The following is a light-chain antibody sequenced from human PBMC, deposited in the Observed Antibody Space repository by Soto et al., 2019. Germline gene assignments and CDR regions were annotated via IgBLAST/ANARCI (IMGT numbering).Light chain of an antibody. V-gene: IGLV2-8*01. J-gene: IGLJ2*01. CDR1: SSDVGGYNY. CDR2: EVS. Sequence: QSALTQPPSASGSPGQSVTISCTGTSSDVGGYNYVSWYQQYPGKAPKLMIYEVSKRPSGVPDRFSGSKSGNTASLTVSGLLAEDEADYYCTSYAGSNNVVFGGGTQLTVL. CDR3: TSYAGSNNVV.